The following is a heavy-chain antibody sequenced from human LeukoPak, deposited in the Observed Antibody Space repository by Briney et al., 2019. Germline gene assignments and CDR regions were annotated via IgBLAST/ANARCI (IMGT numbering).Heavy chain of an antibody. D-gene: IGHD3-16*02. CDR1: GYTFTSYG. CDR3: ARGRLRLGELSPTLFDY. J-gene: IGHJ4*02. V-gene: IGHV1-18*01. Sequence: GASVKVSCKASGYTFTSYGISWVRQAPGQGLEWMGWISAYNGNTNYAQKLQGRVTMITDTSTSTAYMELRSLRSEDTAVYYCARGRLRLGELSPTLFDYWGQGTLVTVSS. CDR2: ISAYNGNT.